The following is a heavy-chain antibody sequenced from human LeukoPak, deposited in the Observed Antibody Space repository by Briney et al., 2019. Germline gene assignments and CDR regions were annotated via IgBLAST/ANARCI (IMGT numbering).Heavy chain of an antibody. CDR3: ARDVLYATGWYGTFDI. J-gene: IGHJ3*02. CDR2: INPSGGSP. CDR1: GYTFTGYY. V-gene: IGHV1-46*01. Sequence: ASVKVSCKASGYTFTGYYMHWVRQAPGQGLEWMGIINPSGGSPGYAQKFQGRVTVTRDTSTSTVYMELTSLRSEDTAVYYCARDVLYATGWYGTFDIWGQGTMVTVSS. D-gene: IGHD6-19*01.